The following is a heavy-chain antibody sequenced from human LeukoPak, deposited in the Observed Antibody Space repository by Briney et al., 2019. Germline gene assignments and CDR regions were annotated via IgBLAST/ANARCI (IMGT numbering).Heavy chain of an antibody. J-gene: IGHJ4*02. V-gene: IGHV1-18*01. Sequence: GASVKVSCKASGGTFSSYAISWVRQAPGQGLEWMGWISAYNGNTNYAQKLQGRVTMTTDTSTSTAYMELRSLRSEDTAVYYCARSGCGGDCYSDLSYNFDYWGQGTLVTVSS. CDR3: ARSGCGGDCYSDLSYNFDY. D-gene: IGHD2-21*02. CDR2: ISAYNGNT. CDR1: GGTFSSYA.